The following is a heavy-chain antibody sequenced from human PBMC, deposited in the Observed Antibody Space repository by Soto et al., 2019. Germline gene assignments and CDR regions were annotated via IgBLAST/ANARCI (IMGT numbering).Heavy chain of an antibody. CDR1: GFSLSTSGMC. CDR3: ARTIICFGESPFPYYSGMDV. V-gene: IGHV2-70*01. CDR2: IDWDDDK. D-gene: IGHD3-10*01. Sequence: SGPTLVNPTQTLTLTCTFSGFSLSTSGMCVSWILQPPGKALEWLALIDWDDDKYYSTSLKTRLTISKDTSKNQVVLTMINMDPVDSATYYCARTIICFGESPFPYYSGMDVWGQGTTVTVSS. J-gene: IGHJ6*02.